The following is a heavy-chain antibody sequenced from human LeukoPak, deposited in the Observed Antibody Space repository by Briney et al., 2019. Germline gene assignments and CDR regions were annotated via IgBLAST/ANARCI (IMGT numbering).Heavy chain of an antibody. J-gene: IGHJ1*01. CDR1: GYTFTGYY. CDR2: INPNSGGT. Sequence: ASVTVSCKASGYTFTGYYMHWVRQAPGQGLEWMGWINPNSGGTNYAQKFQGRVTMTRDTSISTAYMELSRLRSDDTAVYYCARRPSSSSDKYFQHWGQGTLVTVSS. CDR3: ARRPSSSSDKYFQH. D-gene: IGHD6-6*01. V-gene: IGHV1-2*02.